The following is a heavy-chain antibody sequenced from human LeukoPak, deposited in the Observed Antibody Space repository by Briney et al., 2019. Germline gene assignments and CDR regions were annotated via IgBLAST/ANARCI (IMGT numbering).Heavy chain of an antibody. J-gene: IGHJ4*02. CDR3: AKRSPVTTYYFDS. D-gene: IGHD4-17*01. V-gene: IGHV3-23*01. Sequence: GGSLRLSCAASRFTFSSYGMSWVRQAPGKGLEWVSSMSASGGSTLYADSVKGRFTISRDNSKNMLYLQMNSLRDEDTAVYHCAKRSPVTTYYFDSWGQGTLVTVSS. CDR2: MSASGGST. CDR1: RFTFSSYG.